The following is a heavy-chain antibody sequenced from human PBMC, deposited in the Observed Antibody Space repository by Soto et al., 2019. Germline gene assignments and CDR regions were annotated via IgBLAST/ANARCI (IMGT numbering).Heavy chain of an antibody. V-gene: IGHV3-72*01. D-gene: IGHD3-10*01. J-gene: IGHJ4*02. CDR2: IRNKANSYTT. CDR1: GFTFSDHY. Sequence: EVQLVESGRGLVQPGGSLRLSCAASGFTFSDHYMEWVRQAPGKGLEWVGRIRNKANSYTTEYGASVKGRFTISRDDSKNSLSLQMNSLKTEDTAVYYCASAWFGELKSFDYWGQGTLVTVSS. CDR3: ASAWFGELKSFDY.